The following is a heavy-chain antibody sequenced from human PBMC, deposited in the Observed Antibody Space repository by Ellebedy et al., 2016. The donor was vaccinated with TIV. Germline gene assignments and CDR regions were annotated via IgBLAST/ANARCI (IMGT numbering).Heavy chain of an antibody. Sequence: GESLKISCAASGFTFSDYYMSWIRQAPGKGLEWVSYISSSSSTIYYADSVKGRFTISRDNAKNSLYLQMNSLRAEDTAVYYCARDRHVDRGDCLDYWGQGTLVTVSS. V-gene: IGHV3-11*04. CDR2: ISSSSSTI. CDR1: GFTFSDYY. CDR3: ARDRHVDRGDCLDY. J-gene: IGHJ4*02. D-gene: IGHD2-21*02.